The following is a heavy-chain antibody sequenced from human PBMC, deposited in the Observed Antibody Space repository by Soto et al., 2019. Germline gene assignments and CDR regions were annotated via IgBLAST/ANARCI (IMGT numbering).Heavy chain of an antibody. J-gene: IGHJ4*02. CDR3: ARAGLMWEPCCFDY. V-gene: IGHV3-30-3*01. Sequence: PGGSLTLSCAASGFTFSSYAMHWVRQAPGKGLAWVAVISYDGSNKYYADSVKGRFTISRDNSKNTLYLQMNSLRAEDTAMYYCARAGLMWEPCCFDYWGQGT. CDR1: GFTFSSYA. CDR2: ISYDGSNK. D-gene: IGHD1-26*01.